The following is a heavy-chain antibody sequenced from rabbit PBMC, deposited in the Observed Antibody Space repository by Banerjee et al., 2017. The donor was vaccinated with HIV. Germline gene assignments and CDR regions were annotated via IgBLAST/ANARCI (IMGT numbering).Heavy chain of an antibody. J-gene: IGHJ3*01. D-gene: IGHD6-1*01. CDR1: GFDLRSYYY. V-gene: IGHV1S45*01. Sequence: QEQLVESGGGLVKPEGSLTLTCKASGFDLRSYYYMCWVRQAPGKGLEWIGCINTSSGITVYAGWAKGRFAVSKTSSTTVTLQMTSLTAADTASYFCAINNATGVTFDLWGQGTLVTVS. CDR3: AINNATGVTFDL. CDR2: INTSSGIT.